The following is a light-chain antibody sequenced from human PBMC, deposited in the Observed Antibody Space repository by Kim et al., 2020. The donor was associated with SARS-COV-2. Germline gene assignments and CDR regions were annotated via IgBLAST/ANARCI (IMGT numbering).Light chain of an antibody. J-gene: IGKJ2*01. CDR2: AAS. CDR3: QQLNSYPPT. Sequence: IQLTQSPSSLSASVGGRVTITCRTSQGISGYLAWFQQQPGKAPKLLIYAASTLQGGVPSRFSGSGSGTEFTLTIGSLQPEDFATYYCQQLNSYPPTFGQGTKLEI. CDR1: QGISGY. V-gene: IGKV1-9*01.